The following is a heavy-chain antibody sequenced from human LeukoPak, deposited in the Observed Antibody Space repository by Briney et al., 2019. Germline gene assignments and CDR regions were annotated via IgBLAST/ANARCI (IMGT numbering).Heavy chain of an antibody. J-gene: IGHJ4*02. V-gene: IGHV3-23*01. D-gene: IGHD3-22*01. CDR3: AKADLIVVNGGPY. Sequence: GGSLRLSCAASGFTFSTYAMSWVRQAPGKGLEWVSGISNSGGNTYYADSVKGRFTISRDNSKNTLYLQMNSLRAEDTAVYYCAKADLIVVNGGPYWGQGTLVTVSS. CDR1: GFTFSTYA. CDR2: ISNSGGNT.